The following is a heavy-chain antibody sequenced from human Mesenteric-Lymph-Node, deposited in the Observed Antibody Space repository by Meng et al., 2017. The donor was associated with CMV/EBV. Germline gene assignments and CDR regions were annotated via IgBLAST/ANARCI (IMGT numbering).Heavy chain of an antibody. CDR1: GFSLRTSGVG. J-gene: IGHJ4*02. CDR3: AHSSGIAAAGPFYFDY. CDR2: IYWDDDK. V-gene: IGHV2-5*02. D-gene: IGHD6-13*01. Sequence: QITLKESGPTLVKPTQTLTLTCTFPGFSLRTSGVGVGWIRQPPGKALEWLALIYWDDDKRYSPSLKSRLTITKDTSKNQVVLTMTNMDPVDTATYYCAHSSGIAAAGPFYFDYWGQGTLVTVSS.